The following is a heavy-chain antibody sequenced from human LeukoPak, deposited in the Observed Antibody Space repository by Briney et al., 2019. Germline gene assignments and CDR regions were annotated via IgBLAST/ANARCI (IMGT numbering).Heavy chain of an antibody. D-gene: IGHD6-19*01. Sequence: NPGGSLRLSCAASGFTFSSYSMNWVRQAPGKGLEWVSSISSSSSYIYYADSVKGRFTTSRDNAKNSLYLQMNSLRAEDTAVYYCARDRTTGIAVAGTASDYWGQGTLVTVSS. CDR2: ISSSSSYI. CDR3: ARDRTTGIAVAGTASDY. V-gene: IGHV3-21*01. CDR1: GFTFSSYS. J-gene: IGHJ4*02.